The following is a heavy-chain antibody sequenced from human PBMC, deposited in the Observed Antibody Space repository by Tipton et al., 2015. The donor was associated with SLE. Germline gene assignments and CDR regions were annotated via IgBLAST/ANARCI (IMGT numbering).Heavy chain of an antibody. J-gene: IGHJ4*02. CDR1: GGSISTSDFY. D-gene: IGHD1/OR15-1a*01. V-gene: IGHV4-61*05. CDR3: ARHSWEQPFDN. CDR2: IYYTGNT. Sequence: LRLSCTVSGGSISTSDFYWNWIRQPPGKGLEWIGHIYYTGNTNYNPSLESRVTISVDTSKNQFSLKLTSVTAADTAVYYCARHSWEQPFDNWGQGTLVTVSS.